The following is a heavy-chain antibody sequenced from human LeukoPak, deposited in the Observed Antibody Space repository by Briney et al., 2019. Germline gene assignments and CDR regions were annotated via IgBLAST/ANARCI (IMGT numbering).Heavy chain of an antibody. CDR3: ARALGYCSSTSCSGPFDP. Sequence: SETLSLTCTVSGGSVSSGSYYWSWIRQPPGKGLEWIGYIYYSGSTNYNPSLKSRVTISVDTSKNQFSLKLSSVTAADTAVYYCARALGYCSSTSCSGPFDPWGQGTLVTVSS. D-gene: IGHD2-2*01. CDR2: IYYSGST. J-gene: IGHJ5*02. CDR1: GGSVSSGSYY. V-gene: IGHV4-61*01.